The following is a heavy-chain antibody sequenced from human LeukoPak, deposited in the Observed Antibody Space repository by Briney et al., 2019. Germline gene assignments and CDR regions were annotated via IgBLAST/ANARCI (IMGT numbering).Heavy chain of an antibody. CDR1: GDSISSGDYY. Sequence: PSQTLSLTCTVSGDSISSGDYYWSWIRQPPGKGLEWIGYIYYSGSTYYNPSLKSRVTISVDTSKNQFSLNLTSVTAADTAVYYCARDSSGTLSGGGWFDPWGQGTLVTVSS. CDR2: IYYSGST. CDR3: ARDSSGTLSGGGWFDP. V-gene: IGHV4-30-4*01. J-gene: IGHJ5*02. D-gene: IGHD6-19*01.